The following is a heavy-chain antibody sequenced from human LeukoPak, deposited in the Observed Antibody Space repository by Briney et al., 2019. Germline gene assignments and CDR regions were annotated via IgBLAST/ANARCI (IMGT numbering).Heavy chain of an antibody. J-gene: IGHJ4*02. CDR1: GYTFTSYD. D-gene: IGHD3-10*01. CDR3: ARAGFTFSDYFGSFFDY. CDR2: MNPNSGNT. V-gene: IGHV1-8*03. Sequence: ASVKVSCKASGYTFTSYDINWVRQATGQGLEWMGWMNPNSGNTDYAQKFQGRFTITINTSISTAYMELSSLRSEDTAVYYCARAGFTFSDYFGSFFDYWGQGTLVTVSS.